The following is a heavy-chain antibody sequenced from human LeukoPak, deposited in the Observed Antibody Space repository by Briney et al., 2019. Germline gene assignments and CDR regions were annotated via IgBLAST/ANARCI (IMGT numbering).Heavy chain of an antibody. J-gene: IGHJ4*02. Sequence: PGESLKISCKGSGYSFTSYWIGWVRQMPGKGLEWMGIIYPGDSDTRYSPSFQSQVTISADKSISTAYLQWSSLKASDTAMYYCARGIVGATGDVYYFDYWGQGTLVTVSS. D-gene: IGHD1-26*01. CDR1: GYSFTSYW. CDR3: ARGIVGATGDVYYFDY. V-gene: IGHV5-51*01. CDR2: IYPGDSDT.